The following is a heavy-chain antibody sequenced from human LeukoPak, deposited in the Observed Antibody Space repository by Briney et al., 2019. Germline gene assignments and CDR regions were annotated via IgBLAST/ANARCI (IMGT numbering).Heavy chain of an antibody. CDR2: IYYSGNT. J-gene: IGHJ4*02. V-gene: IGHV4-59*01. D-gene: IGHD1-1*01. CDR1: GGPISSYY. Sequence: SETLSLTYTVSGGPISSYYWSWIRQPPGKGLEWIGYIYYSGNTNYNPSLKSRVTISVDTSKNQFSLKLTSVTAADTALYYCARSTSGTSGYWGQGTLVTVSS. CDR3: ARSTSGTSGY.